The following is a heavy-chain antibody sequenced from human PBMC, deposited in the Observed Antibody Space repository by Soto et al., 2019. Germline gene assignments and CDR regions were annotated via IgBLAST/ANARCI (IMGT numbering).Heavy chain of an antibody. J-gene: IGHJ6*02. CDR2: IIPVFGIV. D-gene: IGHD6-19*01. V-gene: IGHV1-69*01. CDR1: GGTPSNSA. Sequence: QVQLVQSGAEVKKPGSSVRVSCKASGGTPSNSAFSWVRQAPGQGLEWMGGIIPVFGIVKYAQNLEGRVTITADESTNTAYMGLSSLRYEDRAVYYCASGRIVVAGSRAYYGMDVWGQGTTVTVSS. CDR3: ASGRIVVAGSRAYYGMDV.